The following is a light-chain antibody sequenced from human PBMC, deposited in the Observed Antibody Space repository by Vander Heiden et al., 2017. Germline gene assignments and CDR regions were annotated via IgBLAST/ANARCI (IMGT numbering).Light chain of an antibody. CDR1: QSIGKY. V-gene: IGKV1-39*01. J-gene: IGKJ5*01. CDR3: QQSYSAPAT. CDR2: LTS. Sequence: DIQMTQSPFSLSASVGERVTITCRASQSIGKYLNWYGQKPGKAPKLLIFLTSSLQSGAPSRFTGRGSGTEFTLTINGLQPEDFATYYCQQSYSAPATFGQGTRLEIK.